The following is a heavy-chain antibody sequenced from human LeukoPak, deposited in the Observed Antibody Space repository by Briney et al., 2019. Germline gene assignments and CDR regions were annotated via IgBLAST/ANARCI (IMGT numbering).Heavy chain of an antibody. CDR3: AGTGYCSSTSCYGLDYYYYMDV. CDR1: GYTFTSYY. J-gene: IGHJ6*03. Sequence: ASVKVSCKASGYTFTSYYMHWVRQAPGQGLEWMGIINPSGGSTSYAQKFQGRVTMTRDTSTSTVYMELSSLRSDDTAVYYCAGTGYCSSTSCYGLDYYYYMDVWGKGTTVTVSS. V-gene: IGHV1-46*01. CDR2: INPSGGST. D-gene: IGHD2-2*01.